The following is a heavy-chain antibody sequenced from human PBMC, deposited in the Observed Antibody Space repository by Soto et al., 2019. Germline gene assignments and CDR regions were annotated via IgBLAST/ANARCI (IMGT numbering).Heavy chain of an antibody. CDR2: IKQDGTET. D-gene: IGHD6-19*01. J-gene: IGHJ4*02. CDR3: ARGFDSSGWYTYYFDY. Sequence: GGSLRLSCAASGFTFSNYWMGWVRQAPGKGLEWVANIKQDGTETYYVDSVKGRFTISRDNAKNSLYLQMNSLRAEDTAVYYCARGFDSSGWYTYYFDYWGQGTLVTVSS. CDR1: GFTFSNYW. V-gene: IGHV3-7*01.